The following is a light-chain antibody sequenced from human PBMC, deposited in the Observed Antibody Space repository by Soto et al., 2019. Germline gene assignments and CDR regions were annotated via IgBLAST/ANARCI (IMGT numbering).Light chain of an antibody. CDR2: WAS. V-gene: IGKV4-1*01. J-gene: IGKJ1*01. Sequence: DIVMTQSPDSLAVSLGERATINCRSSQSVFFSPTNRNNLAWYQQKPGQPPRLLIYWASTRQSGVPDRFSGSGSAADFTRTISSLEVADVGVYYCQQYYSSPPWTFGQGTKVESK. CDR1: QSVFFSPTNRNN. CDR3: QQYYSSPPWT.